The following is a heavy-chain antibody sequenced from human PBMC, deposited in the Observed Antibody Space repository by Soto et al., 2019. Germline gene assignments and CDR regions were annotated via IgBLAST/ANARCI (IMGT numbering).Heavy chain of an antibody. CDR2: IYYSGST. V-gene: IGHV4-59*01. J-gene: IGHJ4*02. CDR3: ARAGFTVTAPYYFDY. CDR1: GGSISSYY. D-gene: IGHD4-4*01. Sequence: SETLSLTCTVSGGSISSYYWSWIRQPPGKGLEWIGYIYYSGSTNYNPSLKSRVTISVDTSKNQFSLKLSSVTAADTAVYYCARAGFTVTAPYYFDYWGQGTLVTVSS.